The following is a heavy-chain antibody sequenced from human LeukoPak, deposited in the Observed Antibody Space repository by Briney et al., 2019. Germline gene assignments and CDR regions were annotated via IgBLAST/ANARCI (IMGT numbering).Heavy chain of an antibody. CDR2: IYYSGST. J-gene: IGHJ4*02. Sequence: SETLSLTCTVSSGSIRSNYWSWVRQPPGKGLEWIGYIYYSGSTNYNPSLKSRVTISVDTSKNQFSLKLSSVTAADTAVYYCARSIVVVPAAWIGLEDYWGQGTLVTVSS. V-gene: IGHV4-59*01. D-gene: IGHD2-2*01. CDR3: ARSIVVVPAAWIGLEDY. CDR1: SGSIRSNY.